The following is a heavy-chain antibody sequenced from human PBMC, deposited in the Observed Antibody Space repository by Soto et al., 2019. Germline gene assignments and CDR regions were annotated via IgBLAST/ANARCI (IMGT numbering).Heavy chain of an antibody. D-gene: IGHD5-12*01. CDR1: GPTFIAYY. Sequence: QLVQSGAEVKKPGASVRVSCKTSGPTFIAYYIHCVRQAPGQGLEWMGWIDPESGGTTYEQKFLGRVTMTRHTSITTAYKDLNRLTSDDTAVYYCVSLSVDLPEWGQGTLITFSS. J-gene: IGHJ4*02. CDR3: VSLSVDLPE. CDR2: IDPESGGT. V-gene: IGHV1-2*02.